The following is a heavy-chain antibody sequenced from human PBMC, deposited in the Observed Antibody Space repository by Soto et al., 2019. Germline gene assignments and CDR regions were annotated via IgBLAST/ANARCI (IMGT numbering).Heavy chain of an antibody. CDR2: ISAYNGNT. CDR1: GYTFTSYG. CDR3: ARDPSSSWYFRHMYYFDY. D-gene: IGHD6-13*01. Sequence: QVQLVQSGAEVKKPGASVKVSCKASGYTFTSYGISWVRQAPGQGLEWMGWISAYNGNTNYAQKLQGRVTMTTDTSTSTAYMELRSLRSDATAVYYCARDPSSSWYFRHMYYFDYWGQGTLVTVSS. J-gene: IGHJ4*02. V-gene: IGHV1-18*01.